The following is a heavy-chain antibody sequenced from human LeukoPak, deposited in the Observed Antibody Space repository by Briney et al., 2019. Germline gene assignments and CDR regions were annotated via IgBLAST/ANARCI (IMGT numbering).Heavy chain of an antibody. CDR2: IYSGGST. CDR1: GFTVSSNY. Sequence: GGSLRLSCAASGFTVSSNYMSWVRQAPGQGLEWVSVIYSGGSTYYADSVKGRFTISRDNSKNTLYLQMNSLRAEDTAVYYCARPGDGMGTTGYYYGLDVWGQGTTVTVSS. D-gene: IGHD1-26*01. CDR3: ARPGDGMGTTGYYYGLDV. J-gene: IGHJ6*02. V-gene: IGHV3-53*01.